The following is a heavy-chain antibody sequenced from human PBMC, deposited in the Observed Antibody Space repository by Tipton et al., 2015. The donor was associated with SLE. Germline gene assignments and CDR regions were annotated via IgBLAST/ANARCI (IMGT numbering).Heavy chain of an antibody. D-gene: IGHD2-15*01. CDR3: ARGEWWTGDVDY. Sequence: TLSLTCTLSGDSISSSIDFGGWIRQPPGKGLEWIGSMFYSGRTYYNPSLKSRVSISVDTSKNQFFLKLSSVTAADTAVYYCARGEWWTGDVDYWGQGTLVTVSS. V-gene: IGHV4-39*07. J-gene: IGHJ4*02. CDR1: GDSISSSIDF. CDR2: MFYSGRT.